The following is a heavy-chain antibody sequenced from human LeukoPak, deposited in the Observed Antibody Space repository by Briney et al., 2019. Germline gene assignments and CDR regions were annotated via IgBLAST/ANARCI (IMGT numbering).Heavy chain of an antibody. CDR3: ARRIRFLEWLLENWFDP. CDR2: INHSGST. D-gene: IGHD3-3*01. J-gene: IGHJ5*02. Sequence: SETLSLTCAAYGGSFSGYYWSWIRQPPGKGLEWIGEINHSGSTNYNPSLKSRVTISVDTSKNQFSLKLSSVTAADTAVYYCARRIRFLEWLLENWFDPWGQGTLVTVSS. V-gene: IGHV4-34*01. CDR1: GGSFSGYY.